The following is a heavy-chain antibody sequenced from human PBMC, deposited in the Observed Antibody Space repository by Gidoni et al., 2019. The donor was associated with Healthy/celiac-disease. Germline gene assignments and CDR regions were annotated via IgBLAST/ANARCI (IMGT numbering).Heavy chain of an antibody. CDR3: ARVDYYDSSGYSG. Sequence: EVQLVESGGGLVQPGGSLRLSCAASGFTFSDHYLDWVRQAPGKGLEWVGRTRNKANSYTTEYAASVKGRFTISRDDSKNSLYLQMNSLKTEDTAVYYCARVDYYDSSGYSGWGQGTLVTVSS. D-gene: IGHD3-22*01. CDR2: TRNKANSYTT. CDR1: GFTFSDHY. V-gene: IGHV3-72*01. J-gene: IGHJ4*02.